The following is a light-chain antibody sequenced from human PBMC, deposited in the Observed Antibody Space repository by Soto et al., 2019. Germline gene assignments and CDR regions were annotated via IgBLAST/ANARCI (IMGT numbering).Light chain of an antibody. CDR1: SSDVGGYNY. CDR3: SSNAGSNNLV. Sequence: QSALTQPPSASGSPGQPVTISCTGTSSDVGGYNYVSWYQQHPGKAPKVMIYEVSKRPSGVPDRFSGSKSGNTASLTVSGLQAEDEADYYCSSNAGSNNLVFGGGTQLTVL. J-gene: IGLJ2*01. V-gene: IGLV2-8*01. CDR2: EVS.